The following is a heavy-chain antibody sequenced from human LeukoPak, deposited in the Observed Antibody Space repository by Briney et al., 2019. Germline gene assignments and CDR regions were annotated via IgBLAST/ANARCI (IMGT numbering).Heavy chain of an antibody. D-gene: IGHD1-26*01. J-gene: IGHJ4*02. CDR3: ATVRSGSYTGDY. CDR1: GFTFTSSA. Sequence: SVRVSCKASGFTFTSSAVQWLRQARGRRFEWIGWIVVGSDNTNYAQKFQKRVTITRDMSTSTAYMELSSLRSEDTAVYYCATVRSGSYTGDYWGQGTLVTVSS. V-gene: IGHV1-58*01. CDR2: IVVGSDNT.